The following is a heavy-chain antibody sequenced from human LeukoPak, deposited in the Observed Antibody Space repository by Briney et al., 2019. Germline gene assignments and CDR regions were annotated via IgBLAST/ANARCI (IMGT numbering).Heavy chain of an antibody. Sequence: SETLSLTCAVYGGSFSGYYWSWIRQPPGKGLEWIGEINHSGSTNYNPSLKSRVTISVDTSKNQFSLKLSSVTAADTAVYYCARGGYGAHMGWGQGTLVTVSS. J-gene: IGHJ4*02. CDR2: INHSGST. V-gene: IGHV4-34*01. CDR3: ARGGYGAHMG. CDR1: GGSFSGYY. D-gene: IGHD4-17*01.